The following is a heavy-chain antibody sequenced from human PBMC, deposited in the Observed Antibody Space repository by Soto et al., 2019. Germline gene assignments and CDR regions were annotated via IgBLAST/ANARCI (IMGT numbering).Heavy chain of an antibody. J-gene: IGHJ5*02. V-gene: IGHV3-23*01. CDR1: GFTFSDYA. CDR2: ISVSGSNT. D-gene: IGHD3-10*01. CDR3: PNAVLIGVRLSRFDP. Sequence: GGSLRLSCAVSGFTFSDYAMSWVRQAPGAGLEWVAVISVSGSNTYYADSVKGRFIISRDNSMNRLYLQMNSRRAEDTALYHCPNAVLIGVRLSRFDPCAQGTLVTVSS.